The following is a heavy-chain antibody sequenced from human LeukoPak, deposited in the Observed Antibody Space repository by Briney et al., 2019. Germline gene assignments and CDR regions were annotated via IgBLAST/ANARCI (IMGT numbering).Heavy chain of an antibody. CDR1: GGSINNGGYY. J-gene: IGHJ3*02. Sequence: SETLSLTCTVSGGSINNGGYYWSWIRQHPGKGLEWIGYIYYSGSSYYNPSLRSRVTISVDTSKNHFSLKLSSVTAADTAVYYCARDYSGSNAFDIWGQGTMVTVSS. CDR2: IYYSGSS. D-gene: IGHD3-10*01. V-gene: IGHV4-31*03. CDR3: ARDYSGSNAFDI.